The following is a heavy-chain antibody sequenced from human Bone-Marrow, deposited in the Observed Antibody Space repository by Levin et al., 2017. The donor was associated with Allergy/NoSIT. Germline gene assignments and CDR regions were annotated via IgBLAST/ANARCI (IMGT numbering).Heavy chain of an antibody. Sequence: SQTLSLTCAVYGGSFSGYYWSWIRQPPGKGLEWIGEINHSGSTNYNPSLKSRVTISVDTSKNQFSLKLSSVTAADTAVYYCARGRSPRMDAVVIKRWRRVWFDPWGQGTLVTVSS. V-gene: IGHV4-34*01. CDR3: ARGRSPRMDAVVIKRWRRVWFDP. CDR2: INHSGST. CDR1: GGSFSGYY. J-gene: IGHJ5*02. D-gene: IGHD3-22*01.